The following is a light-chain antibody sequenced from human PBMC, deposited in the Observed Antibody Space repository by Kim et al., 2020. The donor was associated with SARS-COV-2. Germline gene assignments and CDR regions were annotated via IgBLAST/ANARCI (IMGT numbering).Light chain of an antibody. J-gene: IGLJ3*02. CDR3: CSYAGSRV. CDR2: EVS. Sequence: GQSFTISCTGTSSDVGSYNLVSWYQQHTGKAPKLMIYEVSKRPSGVSNRFSGSKSGNTASLTISGLQAEDEADYYCCSYAGSRVFGGGTKLTVL. V-gene: IGLV2-23*02. CDR1: SSDVGSYNL.